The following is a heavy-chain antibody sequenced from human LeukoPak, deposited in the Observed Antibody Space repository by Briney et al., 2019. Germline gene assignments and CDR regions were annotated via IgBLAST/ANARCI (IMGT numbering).Heavy chain of an antibody. CDR2: ISGSGGST. CDR1: GFTFSSYA. V-gene: IGHV3-23*01. D-gene: IGHD5-12*01. Sequence: GGSLRLSCAASGFTFSSYAMSWVRQAPGKGLEWVSAISGSGGSTYYADSVKGRFTISRDNSKNTLYLQMNSLRAEDTVVYYCAKSRGYSGYSNGMDVWGQGTTVTVSS. J-gene: IGHJ6*02. CDR3: AKSRGYSGYSNGMDV.